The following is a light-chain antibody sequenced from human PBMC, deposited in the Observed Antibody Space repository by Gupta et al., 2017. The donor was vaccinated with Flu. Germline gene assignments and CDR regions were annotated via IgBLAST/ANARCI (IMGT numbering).Light chain of an antibody. V-gene: IGLV1-40*01. J-gene: IGLJ1*01. CDR2: GNT. CDR1: SSNIGAGYN. Sequence: QSVLTQPPSVSGAPGQRVTIPCTGSSSNIGAGYNVHWYQQPPGTAPKLLIYGNTNRPSGVPDRFSGSKSGTSASPAITSASLAITGLQAEDEADYSCQSYDSSLSGFVFGTGTKVTVL. CDR3: QSYDSSLSGFV.